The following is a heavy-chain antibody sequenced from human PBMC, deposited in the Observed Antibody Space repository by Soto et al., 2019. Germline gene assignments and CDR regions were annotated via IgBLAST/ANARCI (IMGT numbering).Heavy chain of an antibody. CDR1: GGSISSGGYY. J-gene: IGHJ3*02. CDR3: ARGGKVVVITTGAFDI. Sequence: PSETLSLTCTVSGGSISSGGYYWSWIRQHPGKGLEWIGYIYYSGSTYYNPSLKSRVTISVDTSKNQFSLKLSSVTAADTAVYYCARGGKVVVITTGAFDIWGQGTMVTVSS. CDR2: IYYSGST. V-gene: IGHV4-31*03. D-gene: IGHD3-22*01.